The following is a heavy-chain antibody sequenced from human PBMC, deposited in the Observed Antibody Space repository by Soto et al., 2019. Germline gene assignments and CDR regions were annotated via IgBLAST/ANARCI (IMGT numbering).Heavy chain of an antibody. J-gene: IGHJ6*02. D-gene: IGHD6-13*01. CDR3: ATAGMGAAGIYYYGLDV. Sequence: GGSLRLSCAASGFTFNNYAMTWVRQAPGKGLEWVSSISVSGTTYYAESVKGRFTISRDNSKNTLYLQMNSLRVEDTAVYYCATAGMGAAGIYYYGLDVWGQGTTVTVSS. CDR1: GFTFNNYA. CDR2: ISVSGTT. V-gene: IGHV3-23*01.